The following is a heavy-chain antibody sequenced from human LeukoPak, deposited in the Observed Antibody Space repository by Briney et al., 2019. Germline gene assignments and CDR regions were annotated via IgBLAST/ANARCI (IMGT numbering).Heavy chain of an antibody. CDR3: AGHHPRNTVDF. CDR1: GGSISSYY. CDR2: ISDTGSI. Sequence: SETLSLTCTVSGGSISSYYWSWIRQPPGKGLEWIAYISDTGSINYNPSLKSRVTISLETSKNQFSLKLSSVTAADTAVYYCAGHHPRNTVDFWGQGTLVTVSS. J-gene: IGHJ4*02. D-gene: IGHD2/OR15-2a*01. V-gene: IGHV4-59*08.